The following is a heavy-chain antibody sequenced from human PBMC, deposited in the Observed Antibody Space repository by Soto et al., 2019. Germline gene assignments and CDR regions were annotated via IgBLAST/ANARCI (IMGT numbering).Heavy chain of an antibody. Sequence: QVQLVESGGGVVQPGRSLRLSCAASGFTFSNYGMHWVRQAPGKGLEWGALISYDGSSKDYADSVKGRFTISRDNSKSTLFLQMNSLRVEDTAVYYCARGGYGDYHAEYFQHWGQGTLVTVSS. D-gene: IGHD4-17*01. CDR1: GFTFSNYG. CDR3: ARGGYGDYHAEYFQH. CDR2: ISYDGSSK. J-gene: IGHJ1*01. V-gene: IGHV3-30-3*01.